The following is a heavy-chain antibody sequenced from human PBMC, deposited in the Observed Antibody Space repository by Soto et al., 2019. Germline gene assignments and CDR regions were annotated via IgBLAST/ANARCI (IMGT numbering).Heavy chain of an antibody. Sequence: QVQLVQSGAEVKKPGASVKVSCRASGYTFTSYGISWVRQDPGQGIEWMGWIRAYNGNTNYAQKLQGRATMTTHTTTSTAYMEMRSLRSDDTAVYYCARALPPTDYWGQGTLVTVSS. CDR2: IRAYNGNT. CDR3: ARALPPTDY. V-gene: IGHV1-18*01. J-gene: IGHJ4*02. CDR1: GYTFTSYG.